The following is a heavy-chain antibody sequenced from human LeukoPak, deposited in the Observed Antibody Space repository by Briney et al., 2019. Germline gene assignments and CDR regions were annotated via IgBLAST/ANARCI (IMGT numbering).Heavy chain of an antibody. V-gene: IGHV3-53*01. CDR3: ARVLRRVLTGYYYYYGMDV. D-gene: IGHD3-9*01. Sequence: PGGSLRLSCAASGFTFSTNYMSWVRQAPGKGLEWVSVIYSGGSTYYADSVKGRFTISRDNSKNTLYLQMNSLRAEDTAVYYCARVLRRVLTGYYYYYGMDVWGQGTTVTVSS. CDR2: IYSGGST. CDR1: GFTFSTNY. J-gene: IGHJ6*02.